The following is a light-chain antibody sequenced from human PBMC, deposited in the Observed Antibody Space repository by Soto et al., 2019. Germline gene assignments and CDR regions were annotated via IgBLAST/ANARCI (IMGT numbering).Light chain of an antibody. J-gene: IGKJ4*01. Sequence: DIPMTPSPTTLSASIGDRVTITCRASQGISSYLAWYQHKPGKAPKLLIYAASTLQGGVPSRFSGSGSGTDFTLTISSLQPEDFATYSCQQLDSYPLTFGGGTKVDI. CDR2: AAS. V-gene: IGKV1-9*01. CDR3: QQLDSYPLT. CDR1: QGISSY.